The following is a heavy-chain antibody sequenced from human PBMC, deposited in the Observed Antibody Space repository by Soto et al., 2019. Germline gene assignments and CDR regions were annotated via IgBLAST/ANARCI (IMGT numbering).Heavy chain of an antibody. CDR2: IYYSGSI. V-gene: IGHV4-59*02. Sequence: SGTLRLTGAVADGSVSGDYWSWIRQPPGKGLEWIGYIYYSGSINYNPSLKSRVTISLDTSKDQFSLNLTSVTAADTAVYYCARGLTTVIHFDYWGQGTLVTVSS. J-gene: IGHJ4*02. CDR3: ARGLTTVIHFDY. CDR1: DGSVSGDY. D-gene: IGHD4-4*01.